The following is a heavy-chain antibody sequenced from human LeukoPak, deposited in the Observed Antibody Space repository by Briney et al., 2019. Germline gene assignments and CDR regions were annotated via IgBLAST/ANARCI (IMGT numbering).Heavy chain of an antibody. V-gene: IGHV3-48*01. D-gene: IGHD3-16*01. CDR2: ISSLSGTI. Sequence: GGSLRLSCAASGFTFSSYSMNWVRQAPGKGLEWVSYISSLSGTINYADSVKGRFIISRDNAKNSMFLQMNSLRAEDTAVYYCVRDQGGAVSYWGQGTLVTVSS. CDR3: VRDQGGAVSY. J-gene: IGHJ4*02. CDR1: GFTFSSYS.